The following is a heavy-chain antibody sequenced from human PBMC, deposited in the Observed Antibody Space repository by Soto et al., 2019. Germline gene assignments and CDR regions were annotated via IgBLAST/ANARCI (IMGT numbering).Heavy chain of an antibody. CDR2: IWYDGSNK. D-gene: IGHD6-13*01. J-gene: IGHJ6*02. V-gene: IGHV3-33*01. Sequence: QVQLVESGGGVVQPGRSLRLSCAASGFTFSSYGMHWVRQAPGKGLEWVAVIWYDGSNKYYADSVKGRFTISRDNSKNPLYLQMNSMRAEDTDVYYCARDYEGAAAGRGYYYGMDVWGQGTTVTVSS. CDR3: ARDYEGAAAGRGYYYGMDV. CDR1: GFTFSSYG.